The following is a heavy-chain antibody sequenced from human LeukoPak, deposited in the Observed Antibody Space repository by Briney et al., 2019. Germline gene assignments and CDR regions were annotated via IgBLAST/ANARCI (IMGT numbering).Heavy chain of an antibody. CDR3: ARESTVTPNFDY. CDR1: GFTLSSYI. V-gene: IGHV3-21*01. J-gene: IGHJ4*02. CDR2: ISSSSSYI. D-gene: IGHD4-17*01. Sequence: GGSLRLPCAASGFTLSSYIMNWVRQAPGKGLEWVSSISSSSSYIYYADSVKGRFTISRDNAKNSLYLQMSSLRAEDTAVYYCARESTVTPNFDYWGQGTLVTVSS.